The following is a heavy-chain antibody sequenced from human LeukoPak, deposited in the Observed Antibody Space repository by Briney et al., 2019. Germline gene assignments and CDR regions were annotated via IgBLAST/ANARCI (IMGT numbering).Heavy chain of an antibody. V-gene: IGHV4-34*01. CDR1: GGSFSGYY. CDR3: ARRRPSHYYDSSGYFRAFDY. J-gene: IGHJ4*02. CDR2: INHSGST. D-gene: IGHD3-22*01. Sequence: SETLSLTCAVYGGSFSGYYWSWIRQPPGKGLEWIGDINHSGSTNYNPSLKSRVTISVDTSKNQFSLKLSSVTAADTAVYYCARRRPSHYYDSSGYFRAFDYWGQGTLVTVSS.